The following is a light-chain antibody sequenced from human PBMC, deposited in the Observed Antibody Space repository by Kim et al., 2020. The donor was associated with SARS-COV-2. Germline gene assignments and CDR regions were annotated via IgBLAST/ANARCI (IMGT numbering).Light chain of an antibody. CDR2: AVT. CDR1: SSDIGGYDY. J-gene: IGLJ3*02. CDR3: ISYTSATTWV. V-gene: IGLV2-14*03. Sequence: GQSITSSCTGTSSDIGGYDYVSWYQQHPGKAPQLMIYAVTKRPSGVSNRFSGSKSGTAASLTISGLQAEDEADYYCISYTSATTWVFGGGTKLTVL.